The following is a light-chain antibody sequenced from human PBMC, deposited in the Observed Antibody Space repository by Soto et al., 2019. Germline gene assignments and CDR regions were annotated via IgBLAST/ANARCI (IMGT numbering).Light chain of an antibody. J-gene: IGKJ1*01. CDR1: QSVISAY. CDR2: EAS. CDR3: QHYDSLRWT. Sequence: EIVLTPSPGTLSSSPGERATLSCMASQSVISAYLTWYQQKPGQAPRLLIYEASRRATGIPDRFSGSGSGTDFSLTISILEPEDFAVYYCQHYDSLRWTFGLGTKVDIK. V-gene: IGKV3-20*01.